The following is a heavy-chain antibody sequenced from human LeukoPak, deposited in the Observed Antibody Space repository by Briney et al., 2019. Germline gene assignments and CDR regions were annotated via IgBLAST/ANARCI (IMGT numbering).Heavy chain of an antibody. J-gene: IGHJ6*03. CDR3: ARETGGSYFYYYYYMDV. D-gene: IGHD1-26*01. CDR1: GFTFSSYS. CDR2: ISSSSSYI. V-gene: IGHV3-21*01. Sequence: GGSLRLSCAASGFTFSSYSMNWVRQAPGKGLEWVSSISSSSSYIYYADSVKGRFTISRDNAKNSLYLQMNSLRAEDTAVYYCARETGGSYFYYYYYMDVWGKGTTVTVSS.